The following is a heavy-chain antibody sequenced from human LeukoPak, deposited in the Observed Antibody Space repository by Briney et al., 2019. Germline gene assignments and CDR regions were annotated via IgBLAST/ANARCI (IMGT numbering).Heavy chain of an antibody. CDR3: ARTRKDYYDNRGLFDS. CDR1: GFTFSGYY. J-gene: IGHJ4*02. Sequence: PGGSLRLSCAASGFTFSGYYMRWIRQAPGKGLEWVSYISNSGSTMYYPDSVKGRFTISRDNAKNSLFLQMNSLRAEESAVNFCARTRKDYYDNRGLFDSWGQGTLVTVSS. CDR2: ISNSGSTM. V-gene: IGHV3-11*01. D-gene: IGHD3-22*01.